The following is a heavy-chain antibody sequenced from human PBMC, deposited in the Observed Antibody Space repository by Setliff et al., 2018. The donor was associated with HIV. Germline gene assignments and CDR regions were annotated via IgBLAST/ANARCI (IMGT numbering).Heavy chain of an antibody. CDR3: VRGVQSPPHYSYYYMDV. D-gene: IGHD3-3*01. J-gene: IGHJ6*03. CDR1: RSTFNSHT. Sequence: SVKVSCKASRSTFNSHTINWVRQAPGQGLDWMGRIIPILGVANYAQRFQGKVTITAEQSTSTAYMELTSLRFDDTAMYYCVRGVQSPPHYSYYYMDVWGEGTMVTVSS. CDR2: IIPILGVA. V-gene: IGHV1-69*02.